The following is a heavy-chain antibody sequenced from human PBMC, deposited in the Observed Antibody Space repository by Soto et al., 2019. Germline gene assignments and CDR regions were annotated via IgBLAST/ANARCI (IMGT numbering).Heavy chain of an antibody. V-gene: IGHV3-15*01. CDR1: GFNIYNAW. D-gene: IGHD3-3*01. CDR3: TSPNYDFWSGYYSGNYGLDV. CDR2: IKRKNDGGTT. Sequence: LRLSCAASGFNIYNAWMSWVRQAPGKGLEWVGHIKRKNDGGTTEYAAPVKGRFSISRDDSKNTVFLQMSSLKTEDTAVYYCTSPNYDFWSGYYSGNYGLDVWGQGTTVTVSS. J-gene: IGHJ6*02.